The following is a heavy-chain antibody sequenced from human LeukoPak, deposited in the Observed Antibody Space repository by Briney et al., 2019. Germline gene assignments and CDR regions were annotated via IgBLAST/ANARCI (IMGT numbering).Heavy chain of an antibody. D-gene: IGHD2-2*01. CDR1: GYTFTSNY. J-gene: IGHJ3*02. V-gene: IGHV1-46*01. CDR3: AREGSCSSTSCPRYDAFDI. Sequence: ASVKVSCKAFGYTFTSNYMHWVRQAPGQGPEWMGVISPSGGSTTYAQKFQGRVTLTRDTSISTAYMELSRLRSDDTAVYYCAREGSCSSTSCPRYDAFDIWGQGTMVTVSS. CDR2: ISPSGGST.